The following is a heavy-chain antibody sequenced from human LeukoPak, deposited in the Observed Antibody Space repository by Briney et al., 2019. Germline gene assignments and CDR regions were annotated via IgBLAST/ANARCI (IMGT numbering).Heavy chain of an antibody. CDR1: GFTFSSYN. CDR2: ITGSSAYI. CDR3: ARLEAAVFDY. V-gene: IGHV3-21*01. D-gene: IGHD6-13*01. J-gene: IGHJ4*02. Sequence: GGSLRLSCAASGFTFSSYNLNWVRQAPGERLEWVSSITGSSAYIYYADSVKGRFTISRDNAKNSLYLQMNSLRAEDTAVYYCARLEAAVFDYWGQGTLVTVSS.